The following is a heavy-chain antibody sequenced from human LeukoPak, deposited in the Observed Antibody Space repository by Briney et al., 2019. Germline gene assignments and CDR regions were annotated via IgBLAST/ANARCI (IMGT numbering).Heavy chain of an antibody. CDR1: GSTFSSFD. CDR2: ISGGGGST. Sequence: GASLRLSCAASGSTFSSFDMSWVRQAPGKGLEWVSSISGGGGSTYYADSVKGRFTISRDNSKNTLYLQMNSLRAEDTAIYYCASRNLRAVAPGYWGEGTLVTVSS. V-gene: IGHV3-23*01. J-gene: IGHJ4*02. D-gene: IGHD6-19*01. CDR3: ASRNLRAVAPGY.